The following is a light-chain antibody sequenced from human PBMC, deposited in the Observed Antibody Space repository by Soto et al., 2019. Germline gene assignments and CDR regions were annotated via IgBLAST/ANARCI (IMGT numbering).Light chain of an antibody. V-gene: IGLV2-14*01. CDR2: EVS. J-gene: IGLJ3*02. CDR1: SSDIGTYNY. Sequence: QSALTQPASVSGSPGQSITISCIGTSSDIGTYNYVSWYQQHPGKVPKLMIYEVSNRPSGVSNRFSGSKSGNTASLAISGLQAEDEADYYCSSYTTSSTQVFGGGTKLTVL. CDR3: SSYTTSSTQV.